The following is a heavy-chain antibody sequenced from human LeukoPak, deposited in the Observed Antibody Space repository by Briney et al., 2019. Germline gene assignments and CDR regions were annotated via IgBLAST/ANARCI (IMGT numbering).Heavy chain of an antibody. CDR1: GGSFSGYY. V-gene: IGHV4-34*01. Sequence: PSETLSLTCAVYGGSFSGYYWSWIRQPPGKGLEWIGEIYHSGSTNYNPPLKSRVTISVDTSKNQFSLKLSSVTAADTAVYYCARVPTSDTNYYYYYMDVWGKGTTVTVSS. CDR2: IYHSGST. J-gene: IGHJ6*03. CDR3: ARVPTSDTNYYYYYMDV. D-gene: IGHD2-2*01.